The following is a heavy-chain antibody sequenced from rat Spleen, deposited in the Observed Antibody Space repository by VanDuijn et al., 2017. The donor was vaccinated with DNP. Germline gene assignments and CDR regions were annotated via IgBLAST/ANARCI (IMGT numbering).Heavy chain of an antibody. CDR2: INYDGGST. V-gene: IGHV5-20*01. Sequence: EVQLVESGGGLVQPGRSLKLSCVASGFTFSDYYMAWVRQAPTKGLEWVAYINYDGGSTYYGDSVKGRFTIPRDNSNRTLYLQMDSLKSEDTATYYCTRGVYYGSSWAFDYWGHGVMVTVSS. D-gene: IGHD1-6*01. J-gene: IGHJ2*01. CDR3: TRGVYYGSSWAFDY. CDR1: GFTFSDYY.